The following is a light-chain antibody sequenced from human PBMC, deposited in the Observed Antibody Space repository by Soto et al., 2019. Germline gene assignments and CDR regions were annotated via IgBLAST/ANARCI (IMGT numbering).Light chain of an antibody. CDR3: QQYGSSPWT. J-gene: IGKJ1*01. V-gene: IGKV3-20*01. Sequence: EIVLTQSPGTLSLSPGERATLSCRASQSVSSSYLAWYQQKPGQAPSLLIYGASSRATGIPDRFSGSGSGTDFNLTISRLEPEDFAVYYCQQYGSSPWTFGQGTKVEIK. CDR2: GAS. CDR1: QSVSSSY.